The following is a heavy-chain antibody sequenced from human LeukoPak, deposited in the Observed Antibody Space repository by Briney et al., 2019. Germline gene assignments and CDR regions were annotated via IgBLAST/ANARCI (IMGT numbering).Heavy chain of an antibody. CDR3: GRGDGDNSGAFDI. J-gene: IGHJ3*02. Sequence: SETLSLTCAVSGGSIIVAAYSWSWIRQPPGKGLEWVGYIYHTGRTYSNPALESRVTVSVDRSKNQFSLKLSSVAAADTAVYYCGRGDGDNSGAFDIWGQGTMVTVSS. V-gene: IGHV4-30-2*01. D-gene: IGHD4-23*01. CDR1: GGSIIVAAYS. CDR2: IYHTGRT.